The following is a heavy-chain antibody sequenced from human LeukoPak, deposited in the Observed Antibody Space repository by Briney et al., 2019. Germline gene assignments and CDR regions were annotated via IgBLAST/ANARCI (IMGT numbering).Heavy chain of an antibody. CDR1: SGSITSYY. CDR3: ARIDSSGYQPFDY. V-gene: IGHV4-59*01. CDR2: IYYSGST. Sequence: SETLSLTCSVSSGSITSYYWSWLRQPPGKGLEWIGYIYYSGSTNYNPSVKSRVTMSVDTSKNQFSLKLNSVTAADTAVYYCARIDSSGYQPFDYWGQGTLVTVSS. D-gene: IGHD3-22*01. J-gene: IGHJ4*02.